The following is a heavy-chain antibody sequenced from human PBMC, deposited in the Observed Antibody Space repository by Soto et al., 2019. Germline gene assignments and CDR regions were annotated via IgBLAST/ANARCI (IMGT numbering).Heavy chain of an antibody. D-gene: IGHD4-17*01. V-gene: IGHV4-39*01. CDR2: IYYSGST. Sequence: LSLTCTVSGGSISSSSYYWGWIRQPPGKGLEWIGSIYYSGSTYYNPSLKSRVTISVDTSKNQFSLKLSPVTAADTAVYYCARQIVSYGDEGVIPTWFDPWGQGTLVTVPQ. CDR1: GGSISSSSYY. CDR3: ARQIVSYGDEGVIPTWFDP. J-gene: IGHJ5*02.